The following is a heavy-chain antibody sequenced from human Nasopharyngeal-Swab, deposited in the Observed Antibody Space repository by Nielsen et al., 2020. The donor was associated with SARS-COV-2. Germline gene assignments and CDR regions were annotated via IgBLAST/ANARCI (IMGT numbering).Heavy chain of an antibody. CDR3: ASLGGSIFVGGFNYFDY. Sequence: RQAPGKGLEWFGSLYYSGSTYYNPSLKSRVTISVDTSKNQFSLKLSSVTAADTAVYYCASLGGSIFVGGFNYFDYWGQGTLVTVSS. J-gene: IGHJ4*02. D-gene: IGHD3-3*01. CDR2: LYYSGST. V-gene: IGHV4-39*07.